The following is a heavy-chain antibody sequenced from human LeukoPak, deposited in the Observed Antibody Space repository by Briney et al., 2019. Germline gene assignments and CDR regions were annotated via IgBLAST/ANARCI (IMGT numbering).Heavy chain of an antibody. CDR1: GFTFSSYS. CDR3: ARDPYYFDY. V-gene: IGHV3-21*01. CDR2: ISSSSSYI. Sequence: PGGSLRLSCAASGFTFSSYSMNWVRQAPGEGLEWVSSISSSSSYIYYADSVKGRFTISRDNAKNSLYLQMNSLRAEDTAVYYCARDPYYFDYWGQGTLVTVSS. J-gene: IGHJ4*02.